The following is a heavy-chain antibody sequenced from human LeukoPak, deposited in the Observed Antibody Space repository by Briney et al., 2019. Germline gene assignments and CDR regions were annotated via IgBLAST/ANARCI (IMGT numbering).Heavy chain of an antibody. CDR1: GGSFSGYY. CDR3: ARGNSSTPFDY. V-gene: IGHV4-34*01. CDR2: INHSGST. D-gene: IGHD6-13*01. J-gene: IGHJ4*02. Sequence: SETLSLTCAVYGGSFSGYYWSWIRQPPGKGLEWIGEINHSGSTNYNPSLKSRVTISVDTSKNQFSLKLSSVTAADTAVYYCARGNSSTPFDYWGQGTLVTVSS.